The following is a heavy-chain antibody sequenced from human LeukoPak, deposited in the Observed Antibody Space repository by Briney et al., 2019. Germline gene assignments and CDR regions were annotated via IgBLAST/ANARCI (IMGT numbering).Heavy chain of an antibody. CDR1: GGSISSGGYY. CDR3: ARATYYYGSGDYYYGMDV. CDR2: IYYSGST. J-gene: IGHJ6*02. D-gene: IGHD3-10*01. V-gene: IGHV4-31*03. Sequence: SETLSLTCTVSGGSISSGGYYWSWLRQHPGKGLEWIGYIYYSGSTYYNPSLKSRVTISVDTSKNQFSLKLSSVTAADTAVYYCARATYYYGSGDYYYGMDVWGQGTAVTVSS.